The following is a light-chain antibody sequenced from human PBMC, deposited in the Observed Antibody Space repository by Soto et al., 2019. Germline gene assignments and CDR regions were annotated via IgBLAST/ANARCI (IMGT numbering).Light chain of an antibody. Sequence: QSALTQPPSASGSPGQSVTISCTGTSSDVGGYNYVSWYQQYPGKTPKLMIFEVTKRPSGVPDRFSGSKSGNTASLTVSGHEAEDEAYYYCLFYAGTAYVFGTGTKLTVL. J-gene: IGLJ1*01. CDR1: SSDVGGYNY. CDR3: LFYAGTAYV. CDR2: EVT. V-gene: IGLV2-8*01.